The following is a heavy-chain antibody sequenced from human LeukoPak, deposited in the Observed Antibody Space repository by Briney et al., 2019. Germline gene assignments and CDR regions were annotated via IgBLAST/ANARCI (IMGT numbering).Heavy chain of an antibody. D-gene: IGHD6-19*01. CDR1: GFTFSSYS. V-gene: IGHV3-21*01. CDR3: ARDLYSSGWYVGQYFQH. J-gene: IGHJ1*01. CDR2: ISSSSSYI. Sequence: GGSLRLSCAASGFTFSSYSMNWVRQAPGKGLEWVSSISSSSSYIYYADSVKGRFTISRDNAKNSLYLQMNSLRAEDTAVYYCARDLYSSGWYVGQYFQHWGQGTLVTVYS.